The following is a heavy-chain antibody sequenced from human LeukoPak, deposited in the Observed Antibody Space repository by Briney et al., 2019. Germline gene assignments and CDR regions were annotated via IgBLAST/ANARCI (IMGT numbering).Heavy chain of an antibody. Sequence: KPSETLSLTCAVSGYSISSGYYWGWIRQPPGKGLEWIGSIYHSGSTYYSPSLKSRVTISVDTSKNQFSLKLSSVTAADTAVYYCASPLWFGELLTTPYYYYMDVWGKGTTVTVSS. D-gene: IGHD3-10*01. V-gene: IGHV4-38-2*01. CDR1: GYSISSGYY. CDR3: ASPLWFGELLTTPYYYYMDV. CDR2: IYHSGST. J-gene: IGHJ6*03.